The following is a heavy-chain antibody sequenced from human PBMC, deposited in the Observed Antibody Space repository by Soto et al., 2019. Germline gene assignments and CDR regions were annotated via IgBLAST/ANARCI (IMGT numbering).Heavy chain of an antibody. CDR3: ARVPLRGSGINWFHS. J-gene: IGHJ5*01. D-gene: IGHD1-26*01. CDR1: LFTLPEYG. CDR2: ISADDGHT. V-gene: IGHV1-18*01. Sequence: VHDTFQATLFTLPEYGITGVRPAPGQGLEWMGRISADDGHTNFAQKFQGRISMATDTSTTTAYMELKSLTSDDTAVYYCARVPLRGSGINWFHSWGQGTLVTAPQ.